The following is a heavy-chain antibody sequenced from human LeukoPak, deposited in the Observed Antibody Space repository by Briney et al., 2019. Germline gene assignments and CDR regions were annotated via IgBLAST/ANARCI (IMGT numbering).Heavy chain of an antibody. CDR1: GFTFRTYA. J-gene: IGHJ4*02. CDR3: AKGDDILTGYLSYFDY. CDR2: ISGSGDNT. D-gene: IGHD3-9*01. V-gene: IGHV3-23*01. Sequence: GGSLRLSCAASGFTFRTYAMNWVRQAPGKGLEWVSGISGSGDNTYYADSVKGRFIISRDNSKNTLYLQMNRLRAEDTAVYYCAKGDDILTGYLSYFDYWGQGTLVTVSS.